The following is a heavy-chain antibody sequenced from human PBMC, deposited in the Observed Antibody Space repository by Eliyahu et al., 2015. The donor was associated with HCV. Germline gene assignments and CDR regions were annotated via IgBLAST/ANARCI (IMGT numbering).Heavy chain of an antibody. CDR2: IKSKTDGGTT. J-gene: IGHJ3*02. Sequence: EVQLVESGGGLVKPGGSLRLSCAASGFXXXNAWMSWVRQAPGKGLEWVGRIKSKTDGGTTDYAAPVKGRFTISRDDSKNTLYLQMNSLKTEDTAVYYCTTPRSGSSDDAFDIWGQGTMVTVSS. CDR1: GFXXXNAW. D-gene: IGHD1-26*01. CDR3: TTPRSGSSDDAFDI. V-gene: IGHV3-15*01.